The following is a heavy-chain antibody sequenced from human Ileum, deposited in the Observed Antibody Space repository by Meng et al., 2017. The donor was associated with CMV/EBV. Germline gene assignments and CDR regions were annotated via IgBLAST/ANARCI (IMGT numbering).Heavy chain of an antibody. Sequence: GESLKISCTVSPFTFSKYNIKWVRQAPGEGLEWVSFVDSSGTTIHYADSVKGRFTISRDNAKNALYLQMTSLRAGDTATYYCSRGSYGEPYCSGNSWAWGQGTLVTVSS. CDR3: SRGSYGEPYCSGNSWA. V-gene: IGHV3-48*03. CDR1: PFTFSKYN. CDR2: VDSSGTTI. J-gene: IGHJ4*02. D-gene: IGHD2-15*01.